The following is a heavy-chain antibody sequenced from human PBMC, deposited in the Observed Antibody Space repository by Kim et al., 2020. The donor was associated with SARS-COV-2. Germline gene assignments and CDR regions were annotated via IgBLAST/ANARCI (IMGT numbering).Heavy chain of an antibody. CDR1: GYTFTSYD. J-gene: IGHJ6*03. V-gene: IGHV1-8*01. CDR2: MNPNSGNT. CDR3: ARGQGQLWRKRNYYYYMDV. Sequence: ASVKVSCKASGYTFTSYDINWVRQATGQGLEWMGWMNPNSGNTGYAQKFQGRVTMTRNTSISTAYMELSSLRSEDTAVYYCARGQGQLWRKRNYYYYMDVWGKGTTVTVSS. D-gene: IGHD5-18*01.